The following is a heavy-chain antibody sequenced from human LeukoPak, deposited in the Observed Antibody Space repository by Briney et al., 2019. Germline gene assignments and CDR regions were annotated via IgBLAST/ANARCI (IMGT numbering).Heavy chain of an antibody. V-gene: IGHV5-51*01. CDR3: ARQAITFGGATYFDY. CDR1: GYSFTNYW. CDR2: IYPGDSDT. J-gene: IGHJ4*02. D-gene: IGHD3-16*01. Sequence: GESLKISCKGSGYSFTNYWIGWVRQMPGKGLEWMGIIYPGDSDTRYSPSFQGQVTISADKSISTAYLQWSSLKALDTAIYYCARQAITFGGATYFDYWGQGTLVTVSS.